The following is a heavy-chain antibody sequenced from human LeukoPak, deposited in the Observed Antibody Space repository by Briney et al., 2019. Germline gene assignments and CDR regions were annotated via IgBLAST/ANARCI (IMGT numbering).Heavy chain of an antibody. J-gene: IGHJ5*02. D-gene: IGHD1-26*01. CDR3: ARGPARWSWELLINWFDP. V-gene: IGHV3-21*01. CDR2: ISSSSGYI. CDR1: GFTFSSYS. Sequence: PGGSLRLSCAASGFTFSSYSMNWVRQAPGKGLEWVSSISSSSGYIYYADSVKGRFTISRDNAKNSLYLQMNSLRAEDTAVYYCARGPARWSWELLINWFDPWGQGTLVTVSS.